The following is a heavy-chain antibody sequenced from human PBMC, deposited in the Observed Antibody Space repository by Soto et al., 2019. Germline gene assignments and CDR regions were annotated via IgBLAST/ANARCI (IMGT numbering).Heavy chain of an antibody. CDR1: GATFNFYV. J-gene: IGHJ4*01. CDR3: ARHPGQWLYYFDY. Sequence: SVKVSCKSSGATFNFYVISWVRQAPGEGLEWMGGVVPHSGTATYARKFQGRLTVTADESSSTAYMDLSSLTSEDTAIYYCARHPGQWLYYFDYWGQGTLVTVSS. D-gene: IGHD6-19*01. V-gene: IGHV1-69*13. CDR2: VVPHSGTA.